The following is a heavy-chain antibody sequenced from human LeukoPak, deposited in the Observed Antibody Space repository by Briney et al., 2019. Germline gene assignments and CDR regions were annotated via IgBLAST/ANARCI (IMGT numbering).Heavy chain of an antibody. CDR3: ARSRAFNSGAFDP. CDR1: GASVSSASY. J-gene: IGHJ5*02. CDR2: IYNGVNT. Sequence: PSETLSLNCTVSGASVSSASYWTWIRPPPGKGVEWIAHIYNGVNTNYNPSLKSRVTISVDTSKNQFSLRLNSVTAADTAVYYCARSRAFNSGAFDPWGQGSLVTVSS. V-gene: IGHV4-61*01. D-gene: IGHD1-26*01.